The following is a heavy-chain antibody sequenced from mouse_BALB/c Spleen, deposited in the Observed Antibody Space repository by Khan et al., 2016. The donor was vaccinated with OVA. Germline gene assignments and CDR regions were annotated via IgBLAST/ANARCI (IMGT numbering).Heavy chain of an antibody. CDR1: GYTFTSYV. D-gene: IGHD2-14*01. Sequence: VQLQQSGPELVKPGASVKMSCKASGYTFTSYVIHWVKQKPGQGLEWIGYIYPYNDDTKSNEKFKGQATLTSDKSSSTAYMELRRLTSQDSAVSYCARNYRYDVDFDYWGQGTTLTVSS. V-gene: IGHV1S136*01. J-gene: IGHJ2*01. CDR2: IYPYNDDT. CDR3: ARNYRYDVDFDY.